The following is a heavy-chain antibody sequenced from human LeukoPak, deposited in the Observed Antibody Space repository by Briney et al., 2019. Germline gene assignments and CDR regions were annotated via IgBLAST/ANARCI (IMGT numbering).Heavy chain of an antibody. D-gene: IGHD2-8*01. J-gene: IGHJ2*01. CDR2: IYYSGST. CDR3: ARDNGEDWYFDL. V-gene: IGHV4-61*01. Sequence: SETLSLTCTVSGGSVSSGSYYWSWIRQPPGKGLEWIGYIYYSGSTNYNPSLKSRVTMSVDTSKKQFSLKLSSVTAADTAVYYCARDNGEDWYFDLWGRGTLVTVSS. CDR1: GGSVSSGSYY.